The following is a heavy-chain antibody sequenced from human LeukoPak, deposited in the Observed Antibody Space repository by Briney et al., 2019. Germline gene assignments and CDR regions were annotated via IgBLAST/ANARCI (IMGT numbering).Heavy chain of an antibody. CDR2: ISNSGSTV. Sequence: GGSLRLSCAASGFTFSDYYMTWLRQAPGKGLDWLSYISNSGSTVFYADSVKGRFTVSRDNAKRSLYLQIKNLRDDDTAVYHCALGTINKDFYFGMDVWGQGTTVTVSS. J-gene: IGHJ6*02. CDR3: ALGTINKDFYFGMDV. D-gene: IGHD2-8*01. CDR1: GFTFSDYY. V-gene: IGHV3-11*01.